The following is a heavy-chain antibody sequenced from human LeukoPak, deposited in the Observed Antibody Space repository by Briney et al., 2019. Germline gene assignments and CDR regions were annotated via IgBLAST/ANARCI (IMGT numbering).Heavy chain of an antibody. CDR3: ARLSLLAGFYFDF. V-gene: IGHV4-59*08. J-gene: IGHJ4*02. D-gene: IGHD2-15*01. Sequence: SETLSLTCTVSGGSINTYYWSWIRQPPGKGLEWIGYIYYSGSTSYNPSLKSRLTISVDTSKNQFSLNLTSPTAADTAVYYCARLSLLAGFYFDFWGQGALVTVSS. CDR1: GGSINTYY. CDR2: IYYSGST.